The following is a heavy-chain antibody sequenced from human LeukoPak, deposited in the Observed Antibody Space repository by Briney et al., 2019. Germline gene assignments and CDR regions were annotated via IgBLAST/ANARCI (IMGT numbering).Heavy chain of an antibody. D-gene: IGHD6-13*01. V-gene: IGHV3-15*04. J-gene: IGHJ6*03. CDR1: GFTFSNAW. CDR2: IESKTDGETT. Sequence: NAGGSLRLSCAASGFTFSNAWMSWVRQAPGKGLEWVGRIESKTDGETTDYAAPVKGRFSISRDDSKNTLYLEMNSLKSEDTAVYYCTTDTRGSTAAAVRYYYYYMDVWGKGTTVTVSS. CDR3: TTDTRGSTAAAVRYYYYYMDV.